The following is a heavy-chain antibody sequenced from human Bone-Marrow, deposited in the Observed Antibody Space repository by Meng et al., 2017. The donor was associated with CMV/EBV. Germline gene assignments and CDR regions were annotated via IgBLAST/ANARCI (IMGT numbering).Heavy chain of an antibody. J-gene: IGHJ6*02. V-gene: IGHV3-30*02. D-gene: IGHD3-10*01. CDR1: GFSFSTYA. Sequence: GESLKISCAASGFSFSTYAMHWVRQAPGKGLEWVTFIRYDGSNEYYVDSVQGRFTISRDNSRNTLYLQMHSLRAEDTAVYYCARVPRGSARISYYYGMDVWGQGTTVTVSS. CDR2: IRYDGSNE. CDR3: ARVPRGSARISYYYGMDV.